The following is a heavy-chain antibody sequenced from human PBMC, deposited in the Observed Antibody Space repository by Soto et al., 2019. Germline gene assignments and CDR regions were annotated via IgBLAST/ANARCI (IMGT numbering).Heavy chain of an antibody. V-gene: IGHV3-30-3*01. CDR2: ISYDGSNK. CDR3: ARERTVGATIDY. D-gene: IGHD1-26*01. Sequence: GGSQRLSCAASGFTFRSYAMHWVRQAPGKGLEWVAVISYDGSNKYYADSVKGRFTISRDNSKNTLYLQMNSLRAEDTAVYYCARERTVGATIDYWGQGTLVTVSS. J-gene: IGHJ4*02. CDR1: GFTFRSYA.